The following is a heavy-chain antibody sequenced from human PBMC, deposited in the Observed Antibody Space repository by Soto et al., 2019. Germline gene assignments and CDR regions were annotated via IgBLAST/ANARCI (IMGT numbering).Heavy chain of an antibody. J-gene: IGHJ4*02. V-gene: IGHV1-18*01. Sequence: QVQLVQSGAEVKKPGASVKVSCKASGYTFTSYGISWVRQAPGQGLEWMGWISADNGNTTYAQKLQGRVTRTTDTSTSTAYMELRSLRSDDTAVYYCARTMAGVWNYVPYLDYCGQGTLVTVSS. CDR2: ISADNGNT. CDR1: GYTFTSYG. D-gene: IGHD1-7*01. CDR3: ARTMAGVWNYVPYLDY.